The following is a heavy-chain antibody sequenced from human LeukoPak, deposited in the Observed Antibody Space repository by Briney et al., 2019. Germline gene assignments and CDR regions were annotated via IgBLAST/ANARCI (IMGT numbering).Heavy chain of an antibody. CDR2: LLYDGNTK. D-gene: IGHD1-14*01. Sequence: PGGSLRLSCAASGFSLSNYGMHWVRQAPGKGLEWVAALLYDGNTKHYADSVKGRFTISRDISKNTFYLQMNSLTAEDTAVYYCARDHRPEIQYYYMDVWGEGTTVAVSS. CDR3: ARDHRPEIQYYYMDV. J-gene: IGHJ6*03. V-gene: IGHV3-33*01. CDR1: GFSLSNYG.